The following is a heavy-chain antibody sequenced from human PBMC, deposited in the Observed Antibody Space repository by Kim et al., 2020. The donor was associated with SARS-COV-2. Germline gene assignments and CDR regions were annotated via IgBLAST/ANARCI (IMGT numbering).Heavy chain of an antibody. Sequence: SETLSLTCTVSGGSISSGGYYWSWIRQHPGKGLEWIGFIYYSGSTYYNPSLKSRVTISVDTSKNQFSLKLSSVTAADTAVYYCALSGSGVWGSYRYYYYYGMDVWGQGTTVTVSS. CDR3: ALSGSGVWGSYRYYYYYGMDV. J-gene: IGHJ6*02. V-gene: IGHV4-31*03. CDR2: IYYSGST. D-gene: IGHD3-16*02. CDR1: GGSISSGGYY.